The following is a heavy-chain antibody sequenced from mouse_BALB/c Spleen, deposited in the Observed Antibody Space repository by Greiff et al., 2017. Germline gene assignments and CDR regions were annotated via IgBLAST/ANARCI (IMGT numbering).Heavy chain of an antibody. J-gene: IGHJ1*01. CDR2: IWAGGST. Sequence: QVQLQESGPGLVAPSQSLSITCTVSGFSLTSYGVHWVRQPPGKGLEWLGVIWAGGSTNYNSALMSRLSISKDNSKSQVFLKMNSLQTDDTAMYYCARDQLRSLYWYFDVWGAGTTVSVSS. CDR3: ARDQLRSLYWYFDV. D-gene: IGHD1-1*01. CDR1: GFSLTSYG. V-gene: IGHV2-9*02.